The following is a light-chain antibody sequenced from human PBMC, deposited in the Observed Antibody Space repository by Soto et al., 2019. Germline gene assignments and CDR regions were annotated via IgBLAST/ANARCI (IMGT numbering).Light chain of an antibody. J-gene: IGKJ1*01. CDR3: QQYYSSPTWT. V-gene: IGKV4-1*01. Sequence: DIVMTQSPDSLAVSLGERATINCKSSQSILYSSNNKNYLAWYQQKPGQPPKLLIYWASTRESGVPDRFSCSGSETDFTLTISSLQAEDVAIYYCQQYYSSPTWTFGQWTKVEIK. CDR1: QSILYSSNNKNY. CDR2: WAS.